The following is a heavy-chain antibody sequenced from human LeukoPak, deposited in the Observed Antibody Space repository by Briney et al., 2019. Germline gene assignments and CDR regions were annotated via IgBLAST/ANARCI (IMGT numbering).Heavy chain of an antibody. CDR2: IYYSGIT. CDR1: GDSISSYY. J-gene: IGHJ4*02. D-gene: IGHD3-22*01. CDR3: ARRGLYDSTGYYSFDY. V-gene: IGHV4-59*08. Sequence: PSETLSLTCTVSGDSISSYYWSWIRQPPGMGLEWIGYIYYSGITNYNPSLKSRVSISVHTSKNQFSLKLSSVTAADTAVYYCARRGLYDSTGYYSFDYWGQGSLVTVSS.